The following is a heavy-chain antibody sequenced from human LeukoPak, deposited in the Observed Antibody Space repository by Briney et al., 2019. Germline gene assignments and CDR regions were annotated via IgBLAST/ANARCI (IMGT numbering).Heavy chain of an antibody. Sequence: PSETLSLTCAVYGGSFSGYYLSWIRQPPGKGLEWIGEINHSGSTNYNPSLKSRVTISVDTSKNQFSLKLSSVTAADTAVYYCARGFGCSSTSCYYYFDYWGQGTLVTVSS. D-gene: IGHD2-2*01. J-gene: IGHJ4*02. CDR1: GGSFSGYY. CDR3: ARGFGCSSTSCYYYFDY. V-gene: IGHV4-34*01. CDR2: INHSGST.